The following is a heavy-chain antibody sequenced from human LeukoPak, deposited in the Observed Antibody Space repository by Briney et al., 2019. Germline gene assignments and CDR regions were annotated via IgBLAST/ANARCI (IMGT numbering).Heavy chain of an antibody. V-gene: IGHV1-18*01. D-gene: IGHD3-9*01. J-gene: IGHJ4*02. CDR1: GYTFTSYG. CDR2: ISAYNGNT. CDR3: ARDWYYDILTGMDY. Sequence: ASVKVSCKASGYTFTSYGISWVRQAPGQGLEWMGWISAYNGNTNYAQKLQGRVTMTTDTSTSTAYMELRSLRSDDTAVYYCARDWYYDILTGMDYWGQGTLVTVSS.